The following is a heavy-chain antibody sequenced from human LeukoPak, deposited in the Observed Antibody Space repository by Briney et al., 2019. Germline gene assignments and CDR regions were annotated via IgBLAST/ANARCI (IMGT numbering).Heavy chain of an antibody. V-gene: IGHV1-3*03. D-gene: IGHD6-19*01. CDR2: INDDNGNT. CDR1: GYTFIKYA. Sequence: ASVKVSCKASGYTFIKYAMHWVRQAPGQRPEWMGWINDDNGNTKYSQEFEGRVTITRDTSASTAYMELSSLRSEDMAVYYCARVLGSGWADWGEGTLVTVSS. J-gene: IGHJ4*02. CDR3: ARVLGSGWAD.